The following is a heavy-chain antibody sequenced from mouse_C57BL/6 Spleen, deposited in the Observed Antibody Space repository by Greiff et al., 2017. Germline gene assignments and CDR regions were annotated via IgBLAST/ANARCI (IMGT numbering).Heavy chain of an antibody. D-gene: IGHD2-4*01. V-gene: IGHV1-62-2*01. J-gene: IGHJ3*01. CDR3: ARHEERYDYDVGTWFAY. CDR1: GYTFTEYT. CDR2: FYPGSGSI. Sequence: VQLQQSGAELVKPGASVKLSCKASGYTFTEYTIHWVKQRSGQGLEWIGWFYPGSGSIKYNEKFKDKATLTADKSSSTVYMELSRLTSEDSAVYFCARHEERYDYDVGTWFAYWGQGTLVTVSA.